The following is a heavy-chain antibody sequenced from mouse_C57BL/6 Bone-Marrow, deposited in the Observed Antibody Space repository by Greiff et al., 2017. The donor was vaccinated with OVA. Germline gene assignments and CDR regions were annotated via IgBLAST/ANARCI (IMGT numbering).Heavy chain of an antibody. CDR1: GFTLSSYG. CDR3: ARGSTMYFDY. V-gene: IGHV5-6*02. CDR2: ISSGGSYT. Sequence: DVMLVESGGDLVKPGGSLKLSCAASGFTLSSYGMSWVRQTPDKRLEWVATISSGGSYTYYPDSVKGRFTISRDNAKNTLYLQMSSLKSEDTAMYYCARGSTMYFDYWGQGTTLTVSS. J-gene: IGHJ2*01. D-gene: IGHD2-1*01.